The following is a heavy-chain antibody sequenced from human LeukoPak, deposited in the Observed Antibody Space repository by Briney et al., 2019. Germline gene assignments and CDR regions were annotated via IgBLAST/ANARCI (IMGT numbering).Heavy chain of an antibody. J-gene: IGHJ5*02. CDR3: AREFTS. V-gene: IGHV4-61*02. CDR1: GGSISSGDCY. Sequence: PSETLSLTCTVSGGSISSGDCYWSWIRQPPGKGLEWIGRIYTSGTTNYNPSLKSRVTMSIDTSRNQFSLDLGSVTAADTAVYYCAREFTSWGQGTLVTVSS. CDR2: IYTSGTT.